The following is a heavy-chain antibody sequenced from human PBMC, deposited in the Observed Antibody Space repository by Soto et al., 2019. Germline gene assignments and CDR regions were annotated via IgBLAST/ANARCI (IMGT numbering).Heavy chain of an antibody. J-gene: IGHJ2*01. CDR2: IWYDGSNK. CDR1: GFTFSSYG. D-gene: IGHD2-2*01. CDR3: ARGWVGVPAALDYTGYFDL. Sequence: QVQLVESGGGVVQPGRSLRLSCAASGFTFSSYGMHWVRQAPGKGLEWVAVIWYDGSNKYYADSVKGRFTISRDNSKNTLYLQMNSLRAEDTAVYYFARGWVGVPAALDYTGYFDLWGRGTLVTVSS. V-gene: IGHV3-33*01.